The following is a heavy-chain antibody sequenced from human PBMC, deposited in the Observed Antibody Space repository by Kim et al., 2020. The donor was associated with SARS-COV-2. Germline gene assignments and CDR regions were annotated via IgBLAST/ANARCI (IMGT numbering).Heavy chain of an antibody. CDR2: INPNSGGT. CDR3: ARGPTGVGGSGYFDY. D-gene: IGHD3-22*01. J-gene: IGHJ4*02. Sequence: ASVNVSCKASGYTFTGYYMHWVRQAPGQGLEWMGWINPNSGGTNYAQKFQGRVTMTRDTSISTAYMELSRLRSDDTAVYYCARGPTGVGGSGYFDYWGQGTLVTVSS. CDR1: GYTFTGYY. V-gene: IGHV1-2*02.